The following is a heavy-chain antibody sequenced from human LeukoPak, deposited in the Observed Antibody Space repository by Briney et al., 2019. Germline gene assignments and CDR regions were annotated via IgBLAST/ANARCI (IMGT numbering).Heavy chain of an antibody. CDR1: GGSISSSSYY. CDR3: ARSAPLGLRYFDWSHHNYYYYYMDV. Sequence: SETLSLTCTVSGGSISSSSYYWGWIRQPPGKGLEWIGSIYYSGSTYYNPSLKSRVTISVDTSKNQFSLKLSSVTAADTAVYYCARSAPLGLRYFDWSHHNYYYYYMDVWGKGTTVTVSS. J-gene: IGHJ6*03. D-gene: IGHD3-9*01. CDR2: IYYSGST. V-gene: IGHV4-39*07.